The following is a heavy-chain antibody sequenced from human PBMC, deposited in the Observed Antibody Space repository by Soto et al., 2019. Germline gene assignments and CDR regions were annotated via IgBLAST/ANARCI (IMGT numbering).Heavy chain of an antibody. J-gene: IGHJ4*02. Sequence: GGSLRLSCAASGFTFSSHAMNWVRQAPGKGLEWVALIWNAGNNKYYTDAGSVKGRFTISRDNSRNTLYLEMNSVRADDTAVYYCARGPDYSNFGYFDYWGQGTLVTVSS. CDR1: GFTFSSHA. D-gene: IGHD4-4*01. V-gene: IGHV3-33*01. CDR3: ARGPDYSNFGYFDY. CDR2: IWNAGNNK.